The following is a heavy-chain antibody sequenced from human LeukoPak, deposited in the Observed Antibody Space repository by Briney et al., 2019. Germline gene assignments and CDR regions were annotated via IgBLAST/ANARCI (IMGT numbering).Heavy chain of an antibody. CDR1: GFTFSSYW. D-gene: IGHD2-2*01. CDR2: IKQDGSEK. Sequence: GGSLRLSRAASGFTFSSYWMSWVRQAPGKGLEWVANIKQDGSEKYYVDSVKGRFTISRDNAQNSLYLQMNSLRAEDTAVYSCAREWAVPAASGLDVWGKGTTVTVSS. J-gene: IGHJ6*04. V-gene: IGHV3-7*01. CDR3: AREWAVPAASGLDV.